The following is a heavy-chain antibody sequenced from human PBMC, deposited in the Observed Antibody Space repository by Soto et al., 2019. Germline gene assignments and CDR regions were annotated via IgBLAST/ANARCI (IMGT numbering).Heavy chain of an antibody. D-gene: IGHD5-18*01. CDR1: GFTFSSSY. CDR2: ISSDGSST. J-gene: IGHJ4*02. CDR3: ARGTARSYTVMVYFDY. Sequence: PGGSLRLSCAASGFTFSSSYMHWVSQSPGEGPVWVSRISSDGSSTTYVDSVKGRFTISRDNTKNTLYLQMNSLRAEDTAVYYCARGTARSYTVMVYFDYWGQGTLVTVSS. V-gene: IGHV3-74*01.